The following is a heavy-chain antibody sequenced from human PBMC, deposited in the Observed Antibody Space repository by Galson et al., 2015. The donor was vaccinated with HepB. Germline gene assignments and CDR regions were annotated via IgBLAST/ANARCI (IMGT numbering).Heavy chain of an antibody. J-gene: IGHJ2*01. CDR1: GDSISRSNYY. Sequence: SETLSLTCTVSGDSISRSNYYWGWIRQPPGKGLEWIGSIYYSGRLFYNPSLKSRVTISVDPAKNQFSLRLSSVTAADTAVYYCAGQPYTGGWLYWYFDPWGRGTLVTVSS. CDR3: AGQPYTGGWLYWYFDP. D-gene: IGHD6-19*01. CDR2: IYYSGRL. V-gene: IGHV4-39*01.